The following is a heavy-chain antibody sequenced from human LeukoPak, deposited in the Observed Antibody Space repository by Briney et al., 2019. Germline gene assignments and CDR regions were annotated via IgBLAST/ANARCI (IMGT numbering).Heavy chain of an antibody. Sequence: PGGSLRLSCAASGFTFSSYWMSWVRQAPGKGLGWVANIKQDGSEKYYVDSVKGRFTISRDNAKNSLYLQMNSLRAEDTAVYYCAREHCSSTSCYEDGDDAFDIWGQGTMVTVSS. CDR3: AREHCSSTSCYEDGDDAFDI. J-gene: IGHJ3*02. D-gene: IGHD2-2*01. V-gene: IGHV3-7*03. CDR2: IKQDGSEK. CDR1: GFTFSSYW.